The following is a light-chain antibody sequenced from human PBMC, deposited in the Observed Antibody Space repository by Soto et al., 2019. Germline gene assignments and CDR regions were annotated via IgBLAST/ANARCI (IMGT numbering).Light chain of an antibody. CDR1: QSVSSN. Sequence: EIVMTQSPATLSVSPGERATLSCRASQSVSSNLAWYQQKPGQAPRLLIFGASTRTTGIPARFSGSGSGTEFTLTISSLQSEDFADYYCQQYYNWPPLTFGGGTKVEIK. CDR3: QQYYNWPPLT. CDR2: GAS. V-gene: IGKV3-15*01. J-gene: IGKJ4*01.